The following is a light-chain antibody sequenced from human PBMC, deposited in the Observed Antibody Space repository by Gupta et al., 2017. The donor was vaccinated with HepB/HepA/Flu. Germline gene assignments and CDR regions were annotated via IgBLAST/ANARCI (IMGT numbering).Light chain of an antibody. CDR2: NPP. V-gene: IGLV7-46*01. CDR3: LLGYNAARV. CDR1: TGPVTSGHY. Sequence: AVASQLPQLPSSSVGPGPPACSSNTGPVTSGHYPHWFQQKPGQAPTLLIYNPPDQPSWVPARFSGALPGGKGALSVSDAQPEDEADHLCLLGYNAARVFGGGTKLTVL. J-gene: IGLJ3*02.